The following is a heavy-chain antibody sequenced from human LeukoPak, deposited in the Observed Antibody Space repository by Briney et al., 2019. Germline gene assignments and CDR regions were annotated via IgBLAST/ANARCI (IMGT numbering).Heavy chain of an antibody. CDR3: MRGRGGVGFRLGDC. CDR2: MNPNSGNT. Sequence: PVASVKVSCKSSGYTFTSYEINWVRQATGQGLEWMGWMNPNSGNTGYAQKFQGRVTMTRNNSISTAYMELSSLRSEDTAVYYCMRGRGGVGFRLGDCWGQGILVTVSS. D-gene: IGHD2-21*02. V-gene: IGHV1-8*01. J-gene: IGHJ4*02. CDR1: GYTFTSYE.